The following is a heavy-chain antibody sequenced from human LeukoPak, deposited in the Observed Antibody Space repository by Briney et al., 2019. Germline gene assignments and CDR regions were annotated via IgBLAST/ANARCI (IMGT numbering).Heavy chain of an antibody. V-gene: IGHV3-21*04. CDR1: QFTFSSYT. Sequence: GGSLRLSCSASQFTFSSYTMNWVRQAPGKGLEWVSSISGTSSFIYYADSVKGRFTISRDNAKNSLYLQMNSLRAEDTALYYCAKDWRIVGATLFSAFDIWGQGTMVTVSS. J-gene: IGHJ3*02. D-gene: IGHD1-26*01. CDR2: ISGTSSFI. CDR3: AKDWRIVGATLFSAFDI.